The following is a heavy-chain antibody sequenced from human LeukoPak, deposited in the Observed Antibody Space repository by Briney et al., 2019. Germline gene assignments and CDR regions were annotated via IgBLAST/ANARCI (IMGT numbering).Heavy chain of an antibody. Sequence: SETLSLTCTVSDGSISSYYWSWIRQPAGKGLEWIGRIYTSGSTNYNPSLKSRVTMSVDTSKNQFSLKLSSVTAADTAVYYCASGGYSSGWYENWGQGTLVTVSS. D-gene: IGHD6-19*01. CDR1: DGSISSYY. CDR2: IYTSGST. CDR3: ASGGYSSGWYEN. V-gene: IGHV4-4*07. J-gene: IGHJ4*02.